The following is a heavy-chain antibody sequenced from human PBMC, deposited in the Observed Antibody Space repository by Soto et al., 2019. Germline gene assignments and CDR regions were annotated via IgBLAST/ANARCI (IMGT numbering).Heavy chain of an antibody. CDR3: ARDTRETTVVTPYYYYGMDV. V-gene: IGHV1-69*04. D-gene: IGHD4-17*01. CDR2: IIPILGIA. J-gene: IGHJ6*02. Sequence: ATVKVSCKASGGTFSSYTISWVRQAPGQGLEWMGRIIPILGIANYAQKFQGRVTITADKSTSTAYMELSSLRSEDTAVYYCARDTRETTVVTPYYYYGMDVWG. CDR1: GGTFSSYT.